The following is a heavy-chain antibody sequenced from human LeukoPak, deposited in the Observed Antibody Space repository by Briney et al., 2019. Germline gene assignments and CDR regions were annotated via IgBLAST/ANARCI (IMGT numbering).Heavy chain of an antibody. CDR1: GGSISSGGYS. Sequence: PSETLSLTCAVSGGSISSGGYSWSWIRQPPGKGLEWIGYIYYSGSTYYNPSLKSRVTISVDTSKNQFSLKLSSVTAADTAVYYCARDMVRGVHFDYWGQGTLVTVSS. CDR3: ARDMVRGVHFDY. D-gene: IGHD3-10*01. CDR2: IYYSGST. J-gene: IGHJ4*02. V-gene: IGHV4-30-4*07.